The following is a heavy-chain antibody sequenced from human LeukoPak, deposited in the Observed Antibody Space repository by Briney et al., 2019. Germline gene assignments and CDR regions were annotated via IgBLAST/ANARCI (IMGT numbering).Heavy chain of an antibody. V-gene: IGHV3-21*01. Sequence: PGGSLRLSCAASGVTFSTYSMNWVRQAPGKGLEWVSSISSSSSYMYYADSVKGRFTISRDNAKNSLYLQMNSLRAEDTAVYYCARANSRYYYDSSGYWDAFDIWGQGTMVTVSS. D-gene: IGHD3-22*01. CDR2: ISSSSSYM. CDR3: ARANSRYYYDSSGYWDAFDI. CDR1: GVTFSTYS. J-gene: IGHJ3*02.